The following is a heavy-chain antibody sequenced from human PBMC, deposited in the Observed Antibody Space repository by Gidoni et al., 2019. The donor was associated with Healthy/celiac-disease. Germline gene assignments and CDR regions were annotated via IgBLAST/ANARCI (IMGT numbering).Heavy chain of an antibody. V-gene: IGHV4-39*01. J-gene: IGHJ5*02. CDR1: GGSISSSSYY. D-gene: IGHD6-19*01. CDR3: ARGCQWLAPGWFDP. Sequence: QLQLQESGPGLVKPSETLSLTCTVSGGSISSSSYYWGWIRQPPGKGLEWIGSIYYSGSTYYNPSLKSRVTISVDTSKNQFSLKLSSVTAADTAVYYCARGCQWLAPGWFDPWGQGTLVTVSS. CDR2: IYYSGST.